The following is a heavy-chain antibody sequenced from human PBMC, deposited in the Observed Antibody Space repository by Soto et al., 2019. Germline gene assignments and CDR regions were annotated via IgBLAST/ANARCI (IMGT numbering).Heavy chain of an antibody. V-gene: IGHV5-10-1*01. D-gene: IGHD2-2*01. CDR2: IDPSDSYT. CDR1: GYSFTSYW. Sequence: GEALKISCKGSGYSFTSYWISWVRQMPGKGLEWMGRIDPSDSYTNYSPSFQGHVTISADKSISTAYLQWSSLKASDTAMYYCARHLSDLVVLTLTYQEYYYGMDVWGQGTTDTVSS. J-gene: IGHJ6*02. CDR3: ARHLSDLVVLTLTYQEYYYGMDV.